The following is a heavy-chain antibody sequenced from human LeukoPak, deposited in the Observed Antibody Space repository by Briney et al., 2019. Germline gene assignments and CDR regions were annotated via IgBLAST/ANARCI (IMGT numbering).Heavy chain of an antibody. CDR3: AKGIIAVADTFDY. CDR1: GYSISSGYY. J-gene: IGHJ4*02. CDR2: IYHSGST. D-gene: IGHD6-19*01. V-gene: IGHV4-38-2*01. Sequence: SETLSLTCAVSGYSISSGYYWGWIRQPPGKGLERIGSIYHSGSTYYNPSLKSRVTISVDTSKNQFSLKLSSVTAADTAVYYCAKGIIAVADTFDYWGQGTLVTVSS.